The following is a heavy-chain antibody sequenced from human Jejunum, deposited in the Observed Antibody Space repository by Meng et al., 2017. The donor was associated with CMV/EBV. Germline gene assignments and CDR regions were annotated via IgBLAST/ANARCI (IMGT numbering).Heavy chain of an antibody. CDR1: GFTFINYW. J-gene: IGHJ4*02. Sequence: AASGFTFINYWMYWVRQAPGKGLVWVSRIMIDGRSTTYAASVKGRFIISRDNAKNTLYLQMNSLRAEDTAVYYCARGGRAGSLDYWGQGTLVTVSS. V-gene: IGHV3-74*03. CDR2: IMIDGRST. D-gene: IGHD1-1*01. CDR3: ARGGRAGSLDY.